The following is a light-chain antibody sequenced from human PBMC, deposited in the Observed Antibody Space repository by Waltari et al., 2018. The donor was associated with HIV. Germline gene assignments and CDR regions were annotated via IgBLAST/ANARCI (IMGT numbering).Light chain of an antibody. Sequence: HELTQPPSVSVSPGQTAKITCSGDALSDQYGYWYQQKSGQAPVVIIYKDSERPSGVPDRFLGSTSGTTVTLFISGVQAEDEADYYCQSVDSSGTYWVFGGGTKLTVL. J-gene: IGLJ3*02. V-gene: IGLV3-25*03. CDR3: QSVDSSGTYWV. CDR2: KDS. CDR1: ALSDQY.